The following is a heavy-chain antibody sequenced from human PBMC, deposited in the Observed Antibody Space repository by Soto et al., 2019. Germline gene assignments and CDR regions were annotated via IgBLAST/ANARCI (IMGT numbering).Heavy chain of an antibody. CDR3: ARDSSGWDHDAFDI. CDR1: GYTFTSYG. V-gene: IGHV1-18*01. CDR2: ISAYNGNT. Sequence: ASVKVSCKASGYTFTSYGISWVRQAPGQGLEWMGWISAYNGNTNYAQKLQGRVTMTTDTSTSTAYMELRSLRSDDTAVYYCARDSSGWDHDAFDIWGQGTMVTVSS. J-gene: IGHJ3*02. D-gene: IGHD6-19*01.